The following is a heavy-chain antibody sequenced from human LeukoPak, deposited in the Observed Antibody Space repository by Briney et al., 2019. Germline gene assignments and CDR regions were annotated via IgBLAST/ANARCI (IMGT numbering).Heavy chain of an antibody. J-gene: IGHJ4*02. CDR2: IRSKAFGGTA. CDR1: GFTFSSYG. Sequence: GGSLRLSCAASGFTFSSYGMSWVRQAPGRGLEWVGFIRSKAFGGTAEYAASVKGRFAISRDDSKGIAYLQMNSLKTEDTAMYYCTRSQVEMARIAYYFDYWGQGTLVAVSS. CDR3: TRSQVEMARIAYYFDY. D-gene: IGHD5-24*01. V-gene: IGHV3-49*04.